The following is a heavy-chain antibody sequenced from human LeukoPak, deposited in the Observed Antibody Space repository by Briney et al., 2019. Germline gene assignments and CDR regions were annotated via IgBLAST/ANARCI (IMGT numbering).Heavy chain of an antibody. D-gene: IGHD3-16*01. CDR1: GGSFSGYY. J-gene: IGHJ6*02. V-gene: IGHV4-59*01. Sequence: SETLSLTCAVYGGSFSGYYWSWIRQPPGKGLEWIGYIYYSGSTNYNPSLKSRVTISVDTSKNQFSLKLSSVTAADTAVYYCARGTLGDTSAYYYGMDVWGQGTTVTVSS. CDR2: IYYSGST. CDR3: ARGTLGDTSAYYYGMDV.